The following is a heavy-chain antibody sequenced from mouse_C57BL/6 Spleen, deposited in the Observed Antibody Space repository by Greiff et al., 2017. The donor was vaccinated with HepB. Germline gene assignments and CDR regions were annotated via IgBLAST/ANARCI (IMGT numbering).Heavy chain of an antibody. CDR3: ARGDNYGRDYYAMDY. D-gene: IGHD1-1*01. CDR2: IYPGSGST. V-gene: IGHV1-55*01. Sequence: VQLQQSGAELVKPGASVKMSCKASGYTFTSYWITWVKQRPGQGLEWIGDIYPGSGSTNYNEKFKSKATLTVDTSSSTAYMQLSSLTSEDSAVYYWARGDNYGRDYYAMDYWGQGTSVTVSS. CDR1: GYTFTSYW. J-gene: IGHJ4*01.